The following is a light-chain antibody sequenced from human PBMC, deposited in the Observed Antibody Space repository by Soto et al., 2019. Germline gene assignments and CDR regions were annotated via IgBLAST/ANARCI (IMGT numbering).Light chain of an antibody. Sequence: NFMLTQPHSVSEFPGKTVTISCTRSSGSIASNYVQWFRQRPGSAPTTVIYDDNQRTSGVPDRFTGSIDSSSNSASLTISRLKTEDEADYYCQSYDSDNHVVLGGGTKVTVL. V-gene: IGLV6-57*04. J-gene: IGLJ2*01. CDR1: SGSIASNY. CDR3: QSYDSDNHVV. CDR2: DDN.